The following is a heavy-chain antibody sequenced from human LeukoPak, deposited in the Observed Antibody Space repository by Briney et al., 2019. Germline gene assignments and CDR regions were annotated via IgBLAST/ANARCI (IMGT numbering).Heavy chain of an antibody. CDR1: GFTFSNYA. D-gene: IGHD3-22*01. J-gene: IGHJ3*02. CDR3: AYYYDSSGYSDDAFDI. Sequence: PGGSLRLSCAASGFTFSNYAMHWVRQAPGKGLEWVGVIFYDGSMKYYADSVKGRFTISRDNSKNTLYLQMNGLRAEDTAVYYCAYYYDSSGYSDDAFDIWGQGTMVTVSS. V-gene: IGHV3-30*04. CDR2: IFYDGSMK.